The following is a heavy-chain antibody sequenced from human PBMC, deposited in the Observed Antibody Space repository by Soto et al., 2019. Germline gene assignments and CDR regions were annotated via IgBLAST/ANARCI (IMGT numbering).Heavy chain of an antibody. CDR1: GDSISNYY. D-gene: IGHD2-21*02. Sequence: PLETLSLTCTVSGDSISNYYWSWIRQPPGRGLEWIGYIHDSGNINYNPSLKSRVTISVHTSKNQFSLKLSSVTAADTAVYYCARPNCAGDCNSGYGYLDVWGQGTTVTVSS. CDR3: ARPNCAGDCNSGYGYLDV. V-gene: IGHV4-59*08. J-gene: IGHJ6*02. CDR2: IHDSGNI.